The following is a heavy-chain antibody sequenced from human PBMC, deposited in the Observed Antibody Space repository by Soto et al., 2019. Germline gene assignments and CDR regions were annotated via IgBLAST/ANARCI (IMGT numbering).Heavy chain of an antibody. CDR3: ARESYYYDNSGNKFRGFDE. J-gene: IGHJ4*02. V-gene: IGHV4-61*08. CDR2: INHSGST. Sequence: SETLSLTCTVSGGSISSGDYYWSWIRQPPGTGLEWIGEINHSGSTNYNPSLKSRVTISVDTSKNQFSLKLTSVTAADTAVYYCARESYYYDNSGNKFRGFDEWGQRSPVTVSS. CDR1: GGSISSGDYY. D-gene: IGHD3-22*01.